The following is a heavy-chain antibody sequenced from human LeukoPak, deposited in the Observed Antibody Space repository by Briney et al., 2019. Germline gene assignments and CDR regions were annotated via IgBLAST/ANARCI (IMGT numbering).Heavy chain of an antibody. CDR1: GITLSNYG. Sequence: GGSLRLSCAVSGITLSNYGMSWVRQAPGKGRDWVAGISGSGGRTSYADSVRGRFTISRDNPKNTLYLKLNSLRAEDTAVYFCAIRGVVIRVILVGFHKEAYYFDSWGQGVLVTVSS. J-gene: IGHJ4*02. D-gene: IGHD3-22*01. V-gene: IGHV3-23*01. CDR2: ISGSGGRT. CDR3: AIRGVVIRVILVGFHKEAYYFDS.